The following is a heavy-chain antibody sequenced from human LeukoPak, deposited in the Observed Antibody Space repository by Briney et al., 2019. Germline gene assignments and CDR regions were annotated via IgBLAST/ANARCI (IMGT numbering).Heavy chain of an antibody. J-gene: IGHJ4*02. CDR2: ISYGGSNK. CDR3: ARAAGSGSYYNPFDY. CDR1: GFTFSSYA. D-gene: IGHD3-10*01. V-gene: IGHV3-30-3*01. Sequence: GGSLRLSCAASGFTFSSYAMQWVRQAPGKGLEWVADISYGGSNKYYGDSVKGRCTISRDNSKNTLYLQMNSLRAEDTAIYYCARAAGSGSYYNPFDYWGQGTLVTVSS.